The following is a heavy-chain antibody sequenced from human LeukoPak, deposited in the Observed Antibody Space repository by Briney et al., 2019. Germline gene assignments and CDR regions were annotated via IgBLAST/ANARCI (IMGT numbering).Heavy chain of an antibody. CDR1: GFTFSSYA. V-gene: IGHV3-30-3*01. J-gene: IGHJ5*02. Sequence: GGSLRLSCAASGFTFSSYAMHWVRQAPGKGLEWVAVISYDGSNKYYADSVKGRFTISRDNSKNTLYLQMNSLRAEDTAVYYCARAQTYYYDSSGTNWFDPWGQGTPVTVSS. CDR2: ISYDGSNK. D-gene: IGHD3-22*01. CDR3: ARAQTYYYDSSGTNWFDP.